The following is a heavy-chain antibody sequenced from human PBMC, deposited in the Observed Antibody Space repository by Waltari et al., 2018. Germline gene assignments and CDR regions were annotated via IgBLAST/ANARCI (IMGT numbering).Heavy chain of an antibody. D-gene: IGHD3-10*01. CDR3: ARNKLRLDY. Sequence: EVQVVESGGGSVQPGGSRSVSWAASGFTFNRHWMSWVRQAPGKGLEWVANIKPDASDKYYVDSVKGRFTISRDNAKNSLYLQMNSLRAEDTAIYYCARNKLRLDYWGPGTLVTVSS. V-gene: IGHV3-7*01. CDR2: IKPDASDK. J-gene: IGHJ4*02. CDR1: GFTFNRHW.